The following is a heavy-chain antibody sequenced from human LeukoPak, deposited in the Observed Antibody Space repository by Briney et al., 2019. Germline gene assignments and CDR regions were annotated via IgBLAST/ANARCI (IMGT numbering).Heavy chain of an antibody. D-gene: IGHD2-2*01. Sequence: ASVTVSCKASGYTFTSYAMHWVRQAPGQRLEWMGWINAGNGNTKYSQKFQGRVTITRDTSASTAYMELSSLRSEDTAVYYCARSRYCSSTSCYGKYWLDPWGQGTLVTVSS. CDR3: ARSRYCSSTSCYGKYWLDP. V-gene: IGHV1-3*01. CDR2: INAGNGNT. CDR1: GYTFTSYA. J-gene: IGHJ5*02.